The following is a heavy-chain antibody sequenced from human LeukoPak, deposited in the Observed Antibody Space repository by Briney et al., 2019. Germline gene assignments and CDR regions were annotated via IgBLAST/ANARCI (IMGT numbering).Heavy chain of an antibody. CDR1: GYIFTSYW. D-gene: IGHD2-8*01. V-gene: IGHV5-51*01. CDR3: ARHNCTNGVCFDY. Sequence: PGASLQISCEGSGYIFTSYWIGWGRQLPGKGLEWMGIIYPGGSDTRYSPSFQGQVTISADKSISTAYLQWSSLKASDTAMYYCARHNCTNGVCFDYWGQGTLVTVSS. CDR2: IYPGGSDT. J-gene: IGHJ4*02.